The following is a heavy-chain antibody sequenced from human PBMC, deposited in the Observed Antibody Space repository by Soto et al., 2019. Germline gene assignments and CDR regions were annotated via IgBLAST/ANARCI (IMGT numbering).Heavy chain of an antibody. CDR1: GFTFSGYG. CDR2: ISYDGSNK. CDR3: AKEQLWLQDYFDY. J-gene: IGHJ4*02. D-gene: IGHD5-18*01. Sequence: QPGGSLRLSCAASGFTFSGYGMHWVRQAPGKGLEWVAVISYDGSNKYYADSVKGRFTISRDNSKNTLYLQMNSLRAEDTAVYYCAKEQLWLQDYFDYWGQGTLVTVSS. V-gene: IGHV3-30*18.